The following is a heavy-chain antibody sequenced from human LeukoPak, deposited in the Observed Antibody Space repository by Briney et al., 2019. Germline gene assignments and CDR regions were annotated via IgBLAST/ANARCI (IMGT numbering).Heavy chain of an antibody. J-gene: IGHJ6*03. Sequence: ASVKVSCKASGYTFTSYYMHWVRQAPGQGLEWMGIINPSGGSTSYAQKFQGRVTITRNTSISTAYMELSSLRSEDTAVYYCARGPKGFYDFNMDVWGKGTTVTVSS. V-gene: IGHV1-46*01. CDR1: GYTFTSYY. CDR2: INPSGGST. D-gene: IGHD3-3*01. CDR3: ARGPKGFYDFNMDV.